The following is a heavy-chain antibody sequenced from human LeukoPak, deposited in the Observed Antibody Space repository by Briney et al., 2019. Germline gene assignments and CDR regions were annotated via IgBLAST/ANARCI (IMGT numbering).Heavy chain of an antibody. V-gene: IGHV3-53*01. CDR1: GLTVSSKD. Sequence: GGSLRLSCAASGLTVSSKDMSWVRQAPGKGLEWVSVIYSGGSTYYADSVKGRLTTSRDNSKNTLYLQINSLRAEDTAVYYCATLARYAFDIWGQGTMVTVSS. J-gene: IGHJ3*02. D-gene: IGHD5-12*01. CDR3: ATLARYAFDI. CDR2: IYSGGST.